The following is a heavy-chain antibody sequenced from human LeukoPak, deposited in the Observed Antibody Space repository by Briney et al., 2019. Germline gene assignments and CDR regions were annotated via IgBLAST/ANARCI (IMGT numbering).Heavy chain of an antibody. Sequence: GASVKVSCKASGGTFSSYAISWVRQAPGQGLEWMGGIIPIFGTANYAQKFQGRVTITADESTSTAYMELSSLRSEDTAVYYCASQGGLGKRWLQSNPIDYWGQGTLVTVSS. CDR1: GGTFSSYA. CDR2: IIPIFGTA. CDR3: ASQGGLGKRWLQSNPIDY. D-gene: IGHD5-24*01. V-gene: IGHV1-69*13. J-gene: IGHJ4*02.